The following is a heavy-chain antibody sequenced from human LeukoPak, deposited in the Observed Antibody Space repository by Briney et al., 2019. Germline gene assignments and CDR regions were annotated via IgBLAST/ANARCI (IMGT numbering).Heavy chain of an antibody. Sequence: VASVKVSCKASGGTSSSYAISWVRQAPGQGLEWMRGIIPIFGTANYAQKFQGRVTITADESTSTAYMELSSLRSEDTAVYYCARGPYSSSWQLDYWGQGTLVTVSS. D-gene: IGHD6-13*01. CDR3: ARGPYSSSWQLDY. CDR2: IIPIFGTA. J-gene: IGHJ4*02. V-gene: IGHV1-69*13. CDR1: GGTSSSYA.